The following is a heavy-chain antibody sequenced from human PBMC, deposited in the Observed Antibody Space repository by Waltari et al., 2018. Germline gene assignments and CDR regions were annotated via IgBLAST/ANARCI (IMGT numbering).Heavy chain of an antibody. J-gene: IGHJ4*02. CDR1: GGSFSGYY. D-gene: IGHD6-13*01. Sequence: QVQLQQWGAGLLKPSETLSLTCAVYGGSFSGYYWSWIRQPPGKGLEWIGEINHSGSTNYNPALKSRVTISVDTSKNQFSRKLSSVTAADTAVYYCARDRGIAAAGPDYWGQGTLVTVSS. CDR2: INHSGST. V-gene: IGHV4-34*01. CDR3: ARDRGIAAAGPDY.